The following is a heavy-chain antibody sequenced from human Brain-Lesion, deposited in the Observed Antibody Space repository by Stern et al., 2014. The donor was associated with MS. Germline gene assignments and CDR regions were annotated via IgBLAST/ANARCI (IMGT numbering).Heavy chain of an antibody. Sequence: QVQLGQSGPGLVKPSQTLSLTCTVSGGSISSGNYYWSWIRQHPGKGLEWIGSIYHSGSTYYNPPLKSRVTTSVDPSKNQFSLKLSSVTAADTAVYYCARGSREVLLPRFYFDYWGQGTLVTVSS. CDR2: IYHSGST. J-gene: IGHJ4*02. CDR1: GGSISSGNYY. CDR3: ARGSREVLLPRFYFDY. V-gene: IGHV4-31*03. D-gene: IGHD3-3*01.